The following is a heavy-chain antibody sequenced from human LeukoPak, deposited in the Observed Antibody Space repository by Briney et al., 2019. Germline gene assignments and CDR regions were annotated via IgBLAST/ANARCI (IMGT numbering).Heavy chain of an antibody. CDR1: GGSISSSSYY. Sequence: KPSETLSLTCTVSGGSISSSSYYWGWIRRPPGKGLEWIGSIYYSGSTYYNPSLKSRVTISVDTSKNQFSLKLSSVTAADTAVCYCASHRGYSYGYNYWGQGTLVTVSS. V-gene: IGHV4-39*01. J-gene: IGHJ4*02. CDR2: IYYSGST. CDR3: ASHRGYSYGYNY. D-gene: IGHD5-18*01.